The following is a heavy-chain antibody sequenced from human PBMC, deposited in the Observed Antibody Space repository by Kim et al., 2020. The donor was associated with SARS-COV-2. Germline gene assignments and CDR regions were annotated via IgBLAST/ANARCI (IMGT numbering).Heavy chain of an antibody. V-gene: IGHV3-15*01. J-gene: IGHJ4*02. CDR1: GFTFSNAW. D-gene: IGHD6-13*01. CDR3: TSWGPSSRYSGYDLGYSSSWYGPGFDY. Sequence: GGSLRLSCAASGFTFSNAWMSWVRQAPGKGLEWVGRIKSKTDGGTTDYAAPVKGRFTISRDDSKNTLYLQMNSLKTEDTAVYYCTSWGPSSRYSGYDLGYSSSWYGPGFDYWGQGTLVTVSS. CDR2: IKSKTDGGTT.